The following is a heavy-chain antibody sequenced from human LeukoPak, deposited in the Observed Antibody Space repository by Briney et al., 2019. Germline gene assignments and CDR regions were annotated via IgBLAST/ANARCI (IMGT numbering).Heavy chain of an antibody. D-gene: IGHD3-9*01. CDR2: IYKSGTT. Sequence: PSETLSLTCTVSGGSISSYYWSWIRQPPGKGLEWVGHIYKSGTTYYNPSLKNRVIVSIDTSKNQFSLKLSSVTAADTAVYYCVREIQELTGSPGDYWGQGTLVTVSS. V-gene: IGHV4-30-4*01. J-gene: IGHJ4*02. CDR1: GGSISSYY. CDR3: VREIQELTGSPGDY.